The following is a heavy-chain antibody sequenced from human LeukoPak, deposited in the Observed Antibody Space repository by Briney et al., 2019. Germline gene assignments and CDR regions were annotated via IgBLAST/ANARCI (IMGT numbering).Heavy chain of an antibody. CDR1: GGTFSSYA. D-gene: IGHD3-10*01. CDR3: ARDGGRWSGELPPNGYYGMDV. J-gene: IGHJ6*04. V-gene: IGHV1-69*01. CDR2: IIPIFGTA. Sequence: GASVKVSCKASGGTFSSYAISWVRQAPGQGLEWMGGIIPIFGTANYAQKFQGRVTITADESTSTAYMELSSLRSEDTAVYYCARDGGRWSGELPPNGYYGMDVWGKGTTVTVSS.